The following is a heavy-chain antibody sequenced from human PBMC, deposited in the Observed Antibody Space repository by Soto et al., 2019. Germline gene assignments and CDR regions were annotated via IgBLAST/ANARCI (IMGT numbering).Heavy chain of an antibody. D-gene: IGHD2-8*01. CDR2: ISYDGDNK. V-gene: IGHV3-33*05. CDR3: ARDRKLMLYARYWFGLDV. CDR1: GFAFRSYS. J-gene: IGHJ6*02. Sequence: SGFAFRSYSMNWVRQAPGQGLEWVAVISYDGDNKYYADSVKGLFTICRDNSKRTVYLQMNSLRAEDTAVYYCARDRKLMLYARYWFGLDVWGQGATVTVSS.